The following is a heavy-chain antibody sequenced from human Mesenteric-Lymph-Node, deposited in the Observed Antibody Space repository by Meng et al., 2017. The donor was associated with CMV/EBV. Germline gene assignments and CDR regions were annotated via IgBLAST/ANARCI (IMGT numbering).Heavy chain of an antibody. J-gene: IGHJ4*02. CDR2: INHSGST. V-gene: IGHV4-34*01. D-gene: IGHD4-23*01. CDR3: ARHQRWLKSEGGFNY. Sequence: QVQLQEWGEGLLKPSETLSLTVAVYGGSFSGYYWSWIRQPPGKGLEWIGEINHSGSTNYNPSLKSRVTISVDTSKNQFSLKLSSVTAADTAVYYCARHQRWLKSEGGFNYWGQGTLVTVSS. CDR1: GGSFSGYY.